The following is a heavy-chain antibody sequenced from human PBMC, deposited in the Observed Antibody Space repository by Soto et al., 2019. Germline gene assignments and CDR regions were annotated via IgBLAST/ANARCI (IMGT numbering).Heavy chain of an antibody. J-gene: IGHJ4*02. CDR1: GVTFSSYS. CDR3: ARATRSFYDSSGYSFYF. D-gene: IGHD3-22*01. V-gene: IGHV3-48*01. Sequence: GGSLRLSCAASGVTFSSYSMNWVRQAPGKGLEWVSYISSSSSTIYYADSVKGRFTISRDNAKNSLYLQMNSLRAEDTAVYYCARATRSFYDSSGYSFYFWGQGSLVTVST. CDR2: ISSSSSTI.